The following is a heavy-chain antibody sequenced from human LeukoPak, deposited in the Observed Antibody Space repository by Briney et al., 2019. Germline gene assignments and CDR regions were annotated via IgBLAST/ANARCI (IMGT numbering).Heavy chain of an antibody. Sequence: SETLSLACAVYGGSFSGYYWSWIRQPPGKGLEWIGEINHSGSTNYNPSLKSRVTISVDTSKNQFSLKLSSVTAADTAVYYCARRAGELDYWGQGTLVTVSS. V-gene: IGHV4-34*01. CDR3: ARRAGELDY. CDR2: INHSGST. CDR1: GGSFSGYY. J-gene: IGHJ4*02.